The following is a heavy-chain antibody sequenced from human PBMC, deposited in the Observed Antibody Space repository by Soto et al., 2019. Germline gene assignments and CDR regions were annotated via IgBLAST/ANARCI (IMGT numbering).Heavy chain of an antibody. CDR1: GGSFSGYY. D-gene: IGHD5-18*01. CDR3: AREIVRSYGPDFDY. Sequence: SETLSLTCAVYGGSFSGYYWSWIRQPPGKGLEWIGEINHSGSTNYNPSLKSRVTLSVDTSKNHFSLKLRSVTATDTATYYCAREIVRSYGPDFDYWGKGNLVT. J-gene: IGHJ4*02. V-gene: IGHV4-34*01. CDR2: INHSGST.